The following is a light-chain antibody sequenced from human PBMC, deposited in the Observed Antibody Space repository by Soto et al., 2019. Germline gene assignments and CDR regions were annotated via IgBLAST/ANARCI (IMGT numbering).Light chain of an antibody. CDR1: QSVGSD. V-gene: IGKV3D-15*01. CDR2: DIF. CDR3: QQYNTWPLT. Sequence: RVMKISAATVSVWPGQRPTLSSMASQSVGSDLAWYQQKPGQAPRLVIYDIFTRATGVPTRISGSGSGTEFTLTISSLQSQDFAVYYCQQYNTWPLTFGGATKVAIK. J-gene: IGKJ4*01.